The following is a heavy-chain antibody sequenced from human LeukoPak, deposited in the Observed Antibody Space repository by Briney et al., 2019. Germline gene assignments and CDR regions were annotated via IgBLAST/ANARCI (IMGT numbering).Heavy chain of an antibody. CDR2: IRFDGSDK. D-gene: IGHD3-22*01. Sequence: GGSLRLSCAASGFSFSSYGMQWVRQAPGKGLEWVAFIRFDGSDKFYGDSVKGRFTISRDNAKNSLYLQMNSLRAEDTALYYCAKAGLGVVITTPFDYWGQGTLVTVSS. CDR1: GFSFSSYG. J-gene: IGHJ4*02. CDR3: AKAGLGVVITTPFDY. V-gene: IGHV3-30*02.